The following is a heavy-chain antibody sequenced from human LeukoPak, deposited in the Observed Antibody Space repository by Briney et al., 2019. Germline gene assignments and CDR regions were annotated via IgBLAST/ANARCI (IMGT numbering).Heavy chain of an antibody. V-gene: IGHV4-39*07. J-gene: IGHJ6*03. CDR3: AREEEVGATLYYYYYYYMDV. D-gene: IGHD1-26*01. CDR2: IYYSGST. Sequence: SETLSLTCTVSGGSISSSSYYWGWIRQPPGKGLEWIGSIYYSGSTYYNPSLKSRVTMSVDTSKNQFSLKLSSVTAADTAVYYCAREEEVGATLYYYYYYYMDVWGKGTTVTISS. CDR1: GGSISSSSYY.